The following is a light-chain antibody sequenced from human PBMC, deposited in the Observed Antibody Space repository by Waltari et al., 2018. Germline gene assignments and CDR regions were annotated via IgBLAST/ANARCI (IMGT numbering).Light chain of an antibody. J-gene: IGKJ1*01. V-gene: IGKV1-5*02. CDR1: QSITNW. Sequence: DIQMTQSPSTLSASVGDRVTIICRASQSITNWLAWYQQKPGKAPKFLISDASSLASGVPSRFSGSGSGTEFTLTITSLQPDDFATYYCQQYHSSPQTFGQGTKVEIK. CDR3: QQYHSSPQT. CDR2: DAS.